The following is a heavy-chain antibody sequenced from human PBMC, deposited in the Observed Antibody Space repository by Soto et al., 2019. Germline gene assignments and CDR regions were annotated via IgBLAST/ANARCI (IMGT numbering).Heavy chain of an antibody. J-gene: IGHJ5*02. CDR3: ARDRIEEAGTFDH. CDR1: GYTFTSYD. Sequence: ASVKVSCKASGYTFTSYDINCVRQATGQGLEWMGWMNTNTGNKGYEQKFQGRVTMTRNNSISTDYMEMSSMRSEDTAVYYCARDRIEEAGTFDHWGQGTLVTVSS. CDR2: MNTNTGNK. V-gene: IGHV1-8*01. D-gene: IGHD6-13*01.